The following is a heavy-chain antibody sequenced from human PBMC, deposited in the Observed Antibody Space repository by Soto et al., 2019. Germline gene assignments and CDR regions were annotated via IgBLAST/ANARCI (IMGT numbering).Heavy chain of an antibody. J-gene: IGHJ6*02. Sequence: PGGSLRLSCAASGFTFSSYGMNWVRQAPGKGLEWVSYISSSSSSRYYADSVKGRFTISRDNAKNSLYLQMNSLRDEDTAVYYCARPGSGSYSGMDVWGQGTTVTVSS. CDR1: GFTFSSYG. V-gene: IGHV3-48*02. CDR2: ISSSSSSR. CDR3: ARPGSGSYSGMDV. D-gene: IGHD3-10*01.